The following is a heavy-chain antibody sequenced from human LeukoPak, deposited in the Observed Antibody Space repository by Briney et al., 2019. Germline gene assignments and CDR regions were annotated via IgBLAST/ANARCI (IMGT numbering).Heavy chain of an antibody. J-gene: IGHJ1*01. Sequence: ASVKVSCKASGYTFTGYCLHWVRQAPGQGLEWMGWIHPNSGDTNFAQRFQGRVTMTRETSISTAYMELTSLRSDDTAVYYCARLATVPGWGQGTLVTVSS. CDR2: IHPNSGDT. V-gene: IGHV1-2*02. CDR1: GYTFTGYC. D-gene: IGHD6-19*01. CDR3: ARLATVPG.